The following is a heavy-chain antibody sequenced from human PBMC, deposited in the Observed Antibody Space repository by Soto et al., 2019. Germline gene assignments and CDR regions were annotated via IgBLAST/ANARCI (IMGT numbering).Heavy chain of an antibody. V-gene: IGHV3-15*01. J-gene: IGHJ6*02. CDR2: IKSKTDGGTT. Sequence: GGSLRLSWAASGFTLSNAWMSWVRQSPGKGREWVGRIKSKTDGGTTDYAAPVKGRFTISRDDSKNTLYLQMNSLKTEDTAVYYCTTETNYYYSSGYRYYYYGLDVWGQGTTVTVSS. CDR1: GFTLSNAW. D-gene: IGHD3-22*01. CDR3: TTETNYYYSSGYRYYYYGLDV.